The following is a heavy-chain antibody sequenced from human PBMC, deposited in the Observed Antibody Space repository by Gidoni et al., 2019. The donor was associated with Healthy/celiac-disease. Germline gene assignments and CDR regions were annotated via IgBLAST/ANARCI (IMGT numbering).Heavy chain of an antibody. Sequence: QVQLQESGPGLVKPSQTLSLPCTVSGGPISSGGYYWSWIRQHPGKGLEWIGYIYYSGSTYCNPSLKSRVTIAVDTSKNQFSLKLSSVTAADTAVYYCARDLGEAGYFDYWGQGTLVTVSS. J-gene: IGHJ4*02. D-gene: IGHD3-10*01. V-gene: IGHV4-31*03. CDR1: GGPISSGGYY. CDR3: ARDLGEAGYFDY. CDR2: IYYSGST.